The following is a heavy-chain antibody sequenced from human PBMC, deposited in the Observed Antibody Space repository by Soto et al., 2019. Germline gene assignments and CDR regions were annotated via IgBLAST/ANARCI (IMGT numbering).Heavy chain of an antibody. Sequence: GSLRLSCAASGXTLSLYCMHWVRQAPGKGLEWVAAIWDDGRRKDYADSVKDRLFISRYNSKNTLYLQLDSLIPDYTALYYCASWQGSLNFHYSGKGTLLTVS. V-gene: IGHV3-33*01. CDR2: IWDDGRRK. J-gene: IGHJ4*02. CDR1: GXTLSLYC. CDR3: ASWQGSLNFHY.